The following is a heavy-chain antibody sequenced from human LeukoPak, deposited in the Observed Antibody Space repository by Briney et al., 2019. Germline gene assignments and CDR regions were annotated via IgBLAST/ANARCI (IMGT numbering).Heavy chain of an antibody. CDR1: GGTFSTYA. V-gene: IGHV1-69*13. CDR3: ARDHSSGLYYFDY. J-gene: IGHJ4*02. Sequence: SVKVSCKASGGTFSTYAINWVRQAPGQGLEWMGGIIPVFGTANYAQKFQGRVTITADESTSTVYMELSSLRSEDTAVYYCARDHSSGLYYFDYWGQGTLVTVSS. D-gene: IGHD6-19*01. CDR2: IIPVFGTA.